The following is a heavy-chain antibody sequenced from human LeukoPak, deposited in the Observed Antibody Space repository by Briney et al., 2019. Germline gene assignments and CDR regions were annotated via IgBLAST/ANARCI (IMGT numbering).Heavy chain of an antibody. CDR3: ARHLLWFGELSGGFDY. Sequence: GGSLRLSCAASGFGFSTFKMNWVRQTPGKGLEWVSSISSSSSYIYYADSMKGRFTTSRDNTKNSLYLQMNSLRAEDSAVYYCARHLLWFGELSGGFDYWGQGTLVTVSS. CDR2: ISSSSSYI. V-gene: IGHV3-21*01. J-gene: IGHJ4*02. CDR1: GFGFSTFK. D-gene: IGHD3-10*01.